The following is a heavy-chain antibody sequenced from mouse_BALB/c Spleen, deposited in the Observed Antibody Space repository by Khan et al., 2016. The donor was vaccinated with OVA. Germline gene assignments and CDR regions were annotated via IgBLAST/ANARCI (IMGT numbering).Heavy chain of an antibody. V-gene: IGHV2-6*02. J-gene: IGHJ4*01. CDR3: ARGIYYYGSRYMDY. CDR2: IWSDGST. D-gene: IGHD1-1*01. Sequence: QVQLKESGPGLVAPSQSLSITCTVSGFSLTTYGVHWVHQPPGKGLEWLIVIWSDGSTTFNSALKSRLSISKDNSKSQVFLKMNSLQTDDTAMYYCARGIYYYGSRYMDYWGQGTSVTVSS. CDR1: GFSLTTYG.